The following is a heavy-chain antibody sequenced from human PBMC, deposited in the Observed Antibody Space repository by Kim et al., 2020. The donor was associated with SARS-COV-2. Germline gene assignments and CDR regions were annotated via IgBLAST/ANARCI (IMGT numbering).Heavy chain of an antibody. Sequence: DTRYSPSFQGQVTISADKSISTAYLQWSSLKASDTAMYYCARAGATTFDYWGQGTLVTVSS. CDR2: DT. J-gene: IGHJ4*02. CDR3: ARAGATTFDY. V-gene: IGHV5-51*01. D-gene: IGHD1-26*01.